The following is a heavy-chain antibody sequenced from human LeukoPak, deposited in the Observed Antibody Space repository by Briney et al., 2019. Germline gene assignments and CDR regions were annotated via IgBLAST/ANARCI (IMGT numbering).Heavy chain of an antibody. D-gene: IGHD3-22*01. CDR1: GFTFSGSA. V-gene: IGHV3-73*01. Sequence: GGSLRLSCAASGFTFSGSALHWVRQASGKGLEWVGRIRSTANGYATAYAASVKGRFTISRDDSKNTAYLQMDSLKTEDTAVYYCAKDYYYDSSGYYYTSAFDIWGQGTMVTVSS. CDR3: AKDYYYDSSGYYYTSAFDI. J-gene: IGHJ3*02. CDR2: IRSTANGYAT.